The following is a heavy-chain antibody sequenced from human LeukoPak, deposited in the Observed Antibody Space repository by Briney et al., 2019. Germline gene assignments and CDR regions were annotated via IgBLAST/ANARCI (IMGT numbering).Heavy chain of an antibody. J-gene: IGHJ2*01. CDR3: ACGRRQDSYYDFWSGYSGWYFDL. CDR2: IFYSGNT. V-gene: IGHV4-39*07. CDR1: GDSISSRSYY. D-gene: IGHD3-3*01. Sequence: SETLSLTCTVSGDSISSRSYYWGWIRQPPGKGLEWIGSIFYSGNTYYNPSLKSRVTISVDTSKSQFSLKLSSVTAADTAVYYCACGRRQDSYYDFWSGYSGWYFDLWGRGTLVTVSS.